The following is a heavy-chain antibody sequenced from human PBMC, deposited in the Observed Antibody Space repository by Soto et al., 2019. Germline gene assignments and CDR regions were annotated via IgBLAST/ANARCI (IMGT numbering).Heavy chain of an antibody. CDR3: AKDNGSGCDWLRVGDASDI. CDR1: GFTFSSYG. J-gene: IGHJ3*02. CDR2: ISYDGSNK. V-gene: IGHV3-30*18. Sequence: QVQLVESGGGVVQPGRSLRLSCAASGFTFSSYGMHWVRQAPGKGLEWVAVISYDGSNKYYADSVKGRLTISRDNSKNTLYLQMNSLRVEETAVYYCAKDNGSGCDWLRVGDASDIWGQGTMVTVSS. D-gene: IGHD5-12*01.